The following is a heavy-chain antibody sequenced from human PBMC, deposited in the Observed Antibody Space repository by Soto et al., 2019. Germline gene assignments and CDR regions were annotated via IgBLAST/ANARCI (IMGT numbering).Heavy chain of an antibody. D-gene: IGHD2-15*01. CDR3: ARVDVVVAADPFDI. V-gene: IGHV3-33*01. CDR1: EFTFSNFG. Sequence: QVQLVESGGGVVQPGRSLRLSCAASEFTFSNFGMHWVRQAPGKGLEWVAVIYYDGSNEYYADSVKGRFTISRDNSKNTLYLQMNSLRAEDTAVYYCARVDVVVAADPFDIWGQGTMVTVSS. J-gene: IGHJ3*02. CDR2: IYYDGSNE.